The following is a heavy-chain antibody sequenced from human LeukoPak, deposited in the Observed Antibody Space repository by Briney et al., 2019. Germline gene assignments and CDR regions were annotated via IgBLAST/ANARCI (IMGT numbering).Heavy chain of an antibody. D-gene: IGHD2-2*01. J-gene: IGHJ4*02. CDR2: IKQDGSEK. CDR1: GFTFGSYW. CDR3: AKDKHEVVPAADEY. Sequence: GGSLRLSCAASGFTFGSYWMSWVRQAPGKGLEWVANIKQDGSEKYYVDSVKGRFTISRDNAENSLSLQMNSLRAEDTALYYCAKDKHEVVPAADEYWGQGTLVTVSS. V-gene: IGHV3-7*03.